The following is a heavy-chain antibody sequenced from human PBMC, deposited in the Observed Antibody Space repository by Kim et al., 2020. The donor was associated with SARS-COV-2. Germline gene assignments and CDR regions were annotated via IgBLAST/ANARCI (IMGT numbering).Heavy chain of an antibody. D-gene: IGHD1-26*01. CDR3: ARVWASGIVGATHYYYGMDD. V-gene: IGHV1-3*01. CDR2: INAGNGNT. CDR1: GYTFTSYA. Sequence: ASVKVSCKASGYTFTSYAMHWVRQAPGQRLEWMGWINAGNGNTKYSQKFQGRVTITRDTSASTAYMELSSLRSEDTAVYYCARVWASGIVGATHYYYGMDDWGQGTTVTVSS. J-gene: IGHJ6*01.